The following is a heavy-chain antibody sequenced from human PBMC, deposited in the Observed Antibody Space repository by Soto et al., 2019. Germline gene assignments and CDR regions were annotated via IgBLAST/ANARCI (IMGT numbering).Heavy chain of an antibody. D-gene: IGHD3-10*01. J-gene: IGHJ4*02. CDR3: ARVSRGDRGVKSLFDY. CDR2: IIPILGIT. V-gene: IGHV1-69*02. Sequence: QVHLVQSGGEVKKPGSSVKVSCKASGGTFSSYTITWVRQAPGQGLEWMGRIIPILGITSYAQKFQDRVTITXXKXTXXAYMELTSLRAEDTAVYYCARVSRGDRGVKSLFDYWGQGTLVTVSS. CDR1: GGTFSSYT.